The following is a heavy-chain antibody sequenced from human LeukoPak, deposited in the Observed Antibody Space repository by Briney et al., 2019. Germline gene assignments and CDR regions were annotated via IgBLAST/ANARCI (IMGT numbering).Heavy chain of an antibody. CDR1: GYTFTSYG. J-gene: IGHJ4*02. Sequence: ASVKVSCKASGYTFTSYGISWVRQAPGQGLEWMGWISAYNGNTNYAQKLQGRATMTRDTSISTAYMELSRLRSDDTAVYYCARVTVAAAVGIDYWGQGTLVTVSS. CDR2: ISAYNGNT. V-gene: IGHV1-18*01. D-gene: IGHD6-13*01. CDR3: ARVTVAAAVGIDY.